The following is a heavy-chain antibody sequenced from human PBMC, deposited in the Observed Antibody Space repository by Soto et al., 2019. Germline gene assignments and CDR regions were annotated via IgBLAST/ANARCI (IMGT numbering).Heavy chain of an antibody. Sequence: GGSLRLSCAASGFTFSHFEMNWVRQAPGKGLEWVSHINGGGTTVYYADSVRGRFTISRDNAKNSVFLQMNSLRVEDTAIYYCGRDLLWESLYGVDVWGQRTTVTVSS. V-gene: IGHV3-48*03. CDR3: GRDLLWESLYGVDV. CDR1: GFTFSHFE. J-gene: IGHJ6*02. D-gene: IGHD3-16*01. CDR2: INGGGTTV.